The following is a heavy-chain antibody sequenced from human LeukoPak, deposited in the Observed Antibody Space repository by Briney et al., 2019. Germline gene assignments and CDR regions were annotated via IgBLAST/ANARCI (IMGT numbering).Heavy chain of an antibody. CDR2: INHSGST. Sequence: PSETLSLTCAVYGGSFSGYYWSWIRQPPGKGLEWIGEINHSGSTNYNPSLKSRVTISVDTSKNQFSLKLSSVTAADTAVYYCARAPQSTTYCGGDCYMLDYWGQGTLVTVSS. CDR1: GGSFSGYY. V-gene: IGHV4-34*01. D-gene: IGHD2-21*02. CDR3: ARAPQSTTYCGGDCYMLDY. J-gene: IGHJ4*02.